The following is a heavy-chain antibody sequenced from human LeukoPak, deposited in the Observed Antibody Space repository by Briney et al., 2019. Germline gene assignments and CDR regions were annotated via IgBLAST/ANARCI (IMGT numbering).Heavy chain of an antibody. V-gene: IGHV4-34*01. CDR2: INHSGST. Sequence: SETLSLTCAVYGGSFSGFYWSWIHQPPGKGLEWIGEINHSGSTNYNPSLKSRVTISVDTSKNQFSLKLSSVTAADTAVYYCARDTTMIVVDSDNWFDPWGQGTLVTVSS. CDR1: GGSFSGFY. D-gene: IGHD3-22*01. CDR3: ARDTTMIVVDSDNWFDP. J-gene: IGHJ5*02.